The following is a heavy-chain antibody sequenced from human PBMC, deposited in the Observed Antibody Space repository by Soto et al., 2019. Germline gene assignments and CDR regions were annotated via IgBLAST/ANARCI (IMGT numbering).Heavy chain of an antibody. J-gene: IGHJ6*02. CDR3: ARVVGFGGMDL. D-gene: IGHD3-10*01. CDR2: IYYSGST. Sequence: SQPLSLTCPVSCGSLKSGGCYWSFIRQHPGKGLEWIGYIYYSGSTYYNPSLKSRVTISVDTSKNKFSLKLSSVTAADTAVYYCARVVGFGGMDLWGQGTTVTVSS. V-gene: IGHV4-31*02. CDR1: CGSLKSGGCY.